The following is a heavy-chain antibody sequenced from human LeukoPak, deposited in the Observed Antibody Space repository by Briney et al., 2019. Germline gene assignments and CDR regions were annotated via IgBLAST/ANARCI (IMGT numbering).Heavy chain of an antibody. CDR1: GFTFSSYS. D-gene: IGHD3-10*01. CDR3: ARRFLDY. Sequence: GGSLRLSCAASGFTFSSYSMNWVRQAPGKGLEWVANIKQDGSEKYYVDSVKGRFTISRDNAKNSLYLQMNSLRAEDTAVYYCARRFLDYWGQGTLVTVSS. J-gene: IGHJ4*02. V-gene: IGHV3-7*01. CDR2: IKQDGSEK.